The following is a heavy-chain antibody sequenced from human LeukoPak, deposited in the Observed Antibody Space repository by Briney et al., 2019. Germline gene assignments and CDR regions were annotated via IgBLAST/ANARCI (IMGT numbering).Heavy chain of an antibody. CDR1: GFTFGDYA. D-gene: IGHD3-3*01. J-gene: IGHJ4*02. Sequence: GGSRRLSCTASGFTFGDYAMSWVRQAPGKGLEWVGFIRSKAYGGTTEYAASVKGRFTISRDESTRIAYLQMNSLKTEGTAVYYCSRSQGFWSGYYTGLDYWGQGTLVTVSS. CDR3: SRSQGFWSGYYTGLDY. CDR2: IRSKAYGGTT. V-gene: IGHV3-49*04.